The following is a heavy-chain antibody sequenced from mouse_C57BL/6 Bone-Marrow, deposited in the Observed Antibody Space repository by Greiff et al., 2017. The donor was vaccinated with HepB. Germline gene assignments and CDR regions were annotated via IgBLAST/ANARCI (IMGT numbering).Heavy chain of an antibody. J-gene: IGHJ2*01. CDR3: ARLSYYYGSSDY. Sequence: QVQLQHPGAELVKPGASVKMSCKASGYTFTSYWITWVKQRPGQGLEWIGDIYPGSGSTNYNAKFKSKATLTVDTSSSTAYMQLSSLTSEDSAVYYCARLSYYYGSSDYWGQGTTLTVSS. CDR2: IYPGSGST. D-gene: IGHD1-1*01. V-gene: IGHV1-55*01. CDR1: GYTFTSYW.